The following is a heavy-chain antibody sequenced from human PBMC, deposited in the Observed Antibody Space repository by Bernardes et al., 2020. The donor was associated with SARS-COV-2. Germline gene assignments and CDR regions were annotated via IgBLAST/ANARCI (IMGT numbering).Heavy chain of an antibody. V-gene: IGHV1-2*02. CDR1: GYTFTGYY. Sequence: AQLEVGWKASGYTFTGYYMHWVRQAPGQGLEWMGWINPNSGGTNYAQKFQGRVTMTRDTSISTAYMELSRLRSDDTAVYYCARETMVRAGYGMDVWGQGTTVTVSS. CDR2: INPNSGGT. J-gene: IGHJ6*02. D-gene: IGHD3-10*01. CDR3: ARETMVRAGYGMDV.